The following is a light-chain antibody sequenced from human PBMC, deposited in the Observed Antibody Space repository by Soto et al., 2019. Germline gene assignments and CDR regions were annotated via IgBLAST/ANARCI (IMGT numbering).Light chain of an antibody. CDR2: DAS. J-gene: IGKJ4*01. V-gene: IGKV3-11*01. CDR1: QSVSSY. CDR3: QQRFSWPPLT. Sequence: EIVLTQSPATLSLSPGERATLSCRASQSVSSYLAWYQQKPGQAPRLLIYDASNRATGIPARFSGSGSGTDFTLTIRSLEPEDLAVYYCQQRFSWPPLTFGGGTKVEIK.